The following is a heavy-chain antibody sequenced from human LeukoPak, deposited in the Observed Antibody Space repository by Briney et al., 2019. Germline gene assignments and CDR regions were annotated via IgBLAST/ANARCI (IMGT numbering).Heavy chain of an antibody. D-gene: IGHD5-18*01. CDR2: IYSGGST. CDR3: ARGRGYSYGSHYYGIDV. V-gene: IGHV3-66*01. CDR1: GFTVSSNY. Sequence: GGSLRLSCAASGFTVSSNYMSWVRQAPGKGLEWVSVIYSGGSTYYADSVKGRFTISRDNSKNTLYLQMNSLRAEDTAVYYCARGRGYSYGSHYYGIDVWGQGTTVTVSS. J-gene: IGHJ6*02.